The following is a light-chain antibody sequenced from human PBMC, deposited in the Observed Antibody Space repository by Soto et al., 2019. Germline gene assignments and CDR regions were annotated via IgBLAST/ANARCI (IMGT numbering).Light chain of an antibody. Sequence: QSALTQPASVSGSPGQSITFSCTGTSSDVGAYNSVSWYQQHPGKAPQLMIYEVSNRPSGISNRFSGSKSGNTASLTISGLQAEDEADYYCSSHTSSSTVVFGGGTKLTVL. V-gene: IGLV2-14*01. CDR2: EVS. CDR1: SSDVGAYNS. J-gene: IGLJ3*02. CDR3: SSHTSSSTVV.